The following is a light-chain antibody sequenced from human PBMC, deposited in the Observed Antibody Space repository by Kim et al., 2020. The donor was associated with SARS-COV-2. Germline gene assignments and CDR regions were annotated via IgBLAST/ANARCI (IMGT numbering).Light chain of an antibody. J-gene: IGLJ1*01. V-gene: IGLV1-47*01. CDR2: SND. CDR1: RSNVGRNY. Sequence: PGQKVPISCSGSRSNVGRNYVFWYQQLPGTAPKLLIYSNDQRPSGVPDRFSGSKSGTSASLAISGLRSDDEADYFCATWDDSLKVFGTGTKVTVL. CDR3: ATWDDSLKV.